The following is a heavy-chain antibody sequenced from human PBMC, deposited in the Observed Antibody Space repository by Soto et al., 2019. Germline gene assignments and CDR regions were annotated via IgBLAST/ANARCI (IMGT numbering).Heavy chain of an antibody. V-gene: IGHV3-30*18. J-gene: IGHJ4*02. D-gene: IGHD4-4*01. CDR1: GFTFSSYG. CDR3: AKDRPGRSNYRGYFDY. Sequence: QVQLVESGGGVVQPGRSLRLSCAASGFTFSSYGMHWVRQAPGKGLEWVAVISYDGSNKYYADSVKGRFTISRDNSKNTLYLQMNSLRAEDTAVYYCAKDRPGRSNYRGYFDYWGQGTLVTVSS. CDR2: ISYDGSNK.